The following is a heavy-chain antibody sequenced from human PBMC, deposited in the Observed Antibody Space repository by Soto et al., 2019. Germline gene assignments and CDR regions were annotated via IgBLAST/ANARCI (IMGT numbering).Heavy chain of an antibody. CDR2: IYYSGSS. CDR3: ARGRPAGSWSFYYYYGMDV. CDR1: GGSISSYY. D-gene: IGHD6-13*01. J-gene: IGHJ6*02. V-gene: IGHV4-59*12. Sequence: QVQLQESGPGLVKPSETLSLTCTVSGGSISSYYWSWIRQPPGKGLEWIGYIYYSGSSNYNPSLKSRITIPVDTSKNQFSLKLSSVPAADTAVYYCARGRPAGSWSFYYYYGMDVWGQGTTVTVSS.